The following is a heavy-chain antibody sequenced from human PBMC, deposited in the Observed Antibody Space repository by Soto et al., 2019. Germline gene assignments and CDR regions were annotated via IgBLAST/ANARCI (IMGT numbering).Heavy chain of an antibody. CDR2: IYYSGST. V-gene: IGHV4-59*08. J-gene: IGHJ3*02. D-gene: IGHD6-13*01. Sequence: SDTLSLTCTVSGGSISSYYWSWIRQPPGKGLEWIGYIYYSGSTNYNPSLKSRVTISVDTSKNQFSLKLSSVTAADTAVYYCARHAYGIAAARDDFDIWGQGTMVTVSS. CDR1: GGSISSYY. CDR3: ARHAYGIAAARDDFDI.